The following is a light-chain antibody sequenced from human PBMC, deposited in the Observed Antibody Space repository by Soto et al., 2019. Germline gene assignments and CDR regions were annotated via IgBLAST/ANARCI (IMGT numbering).Light chain of an antibody. J-gene: IGKJ2*01. CDR1: QSISSW. CDR2: DAY. V-gene: IGKV1-5*01. Sequence: DIQMTQSPSTLSASVGDRVTITCRASQSISSWLAWYQQKPGKAPKLLIYDAYSLESGVTSRFSGSGSGTEFTLTISSLQPDDFATYYCQQYNSLWYTFGQGNKLEIK. CDR3: QQYNSLWYT.